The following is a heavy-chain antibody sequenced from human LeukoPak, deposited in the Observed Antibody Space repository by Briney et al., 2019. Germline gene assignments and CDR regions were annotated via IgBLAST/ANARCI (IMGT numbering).Heavy chain of an antibody. D-gene: IGHD4-17*01. CDR1: GFTFSSYS. V-gene: IGHV3-21*01. Sequence: GGSLRLSCAASGFTFSSYSMNWVRQAPGKGLEWVSSISSSSSYIYYADSVKGRFTISRDNAKNSLYLQMNSLRAEDTAVYYCARVWEYGDXVPXHXXXXXMDVXXXGXTVTVS. CDR2: ISSSSSYI. J-gene: IGHJ6*01. CDR3: ARVWEYGDXVPXHXXXXXMDV.